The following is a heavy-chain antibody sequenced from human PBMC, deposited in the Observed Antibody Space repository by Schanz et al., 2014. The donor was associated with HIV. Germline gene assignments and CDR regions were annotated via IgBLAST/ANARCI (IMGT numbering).Heavy chain of an antibody. CDR1: GFTFSKYG. V-gene: IGHV3-30*18. J-gene: IGHJ6*02. D-gene: IGHD1-26*01. CDR3: AKIISGSPYYYYGLDV. CDR2: ISKDGSDK. Sequence: VQLAETGGGLIQPGGSLRLSCVASGFTFSKYGMHWVRQAPGKGLEWVAAISKDGSDKYYTDSVKGRFTISRDNSNNTLYLQMNSLRAEDTAVYYCAKIISGSPYYYYGLDVWGLGTTVTVSS.